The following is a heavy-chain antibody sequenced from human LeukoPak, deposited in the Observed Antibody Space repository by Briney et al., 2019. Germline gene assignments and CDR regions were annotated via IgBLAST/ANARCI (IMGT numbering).Heavy chain of an antibody. CDR1: GFTFSTYW. CDR2: INSDGSST. V-gene: IGHV3-74*01. D-gene: IGHD3-10*01. Sequence: AGSLRLYCAASGFTFSTYWMHWVRQAPGKGLVWVSLINSDGSSTTYADSVKGRFTISRDNAKNTLYLQMNSLRAEDTAVYYCARDYYGSLDYWGQGTLVTVSS. J-gene: IGHJ4*02. CDR3: ARDYYGSLDY.